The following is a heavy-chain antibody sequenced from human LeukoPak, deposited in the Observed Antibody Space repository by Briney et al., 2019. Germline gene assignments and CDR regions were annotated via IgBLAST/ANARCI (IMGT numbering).Heavy chain of an antibody. D-gene: IGHD6-25*01. CDR1: GFTFSDYY. V-gene: IGHV3-30*18. CDR2: ISYDGSNK. J-gene: IGHJ4*01. CDR3: AKDAVQVYSSXYXSYFD. Sequence: PGGSLRLSCAASGFTFSDYYMSWIRQAPGKGLEWVAVISYDGSNKYYADSVKGRFTISRDNSKNTLYLQMNSLRAEDTAVYYCAKDAVQVYSSXYXSYFD.